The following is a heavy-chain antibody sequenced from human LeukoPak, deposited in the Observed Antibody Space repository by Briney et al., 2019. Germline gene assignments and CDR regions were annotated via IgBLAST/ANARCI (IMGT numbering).Heavy chain of an antibody. J-gene: IGHJ4*02. CDR1: GFSFSSCS. D-gene: IGHD3-22*01. CDR2: ISSSSTYI. V-gene: IGHV3-21*01. CDR3: ARDLFYDSSGYYASDS. Sequence: PGGSLRLSCAASGFSFSSCSMNWVRQAPGKGLEWVSSISSSSTYIYYADSLEGRFTISRGNVRNSLYLQMNSLRAEDTAVYYCARDLFYDSSGYYASDSWGQGTLVTVSS.